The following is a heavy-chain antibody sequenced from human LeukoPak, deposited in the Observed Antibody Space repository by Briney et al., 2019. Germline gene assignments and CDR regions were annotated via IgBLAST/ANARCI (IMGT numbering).Heavy chain of an antibody. CDR3: ARHAHLYTY. CDR2: INHSGST. CDR1: GGSFSGYY. D-gene: IGHD2-2*01. J-gene: IGHJ4*02. Sequence: SETLSLTCAVYGGSFSGYYWSWIRQPPGKGLEWIGEINHSGSTNYNPSLKSRVTISVDTSKNQFSLKLNSVTAADTAVFYCARHAHLYTYWGQGTLVTVSS. V-gene: IGHV4-34*01.